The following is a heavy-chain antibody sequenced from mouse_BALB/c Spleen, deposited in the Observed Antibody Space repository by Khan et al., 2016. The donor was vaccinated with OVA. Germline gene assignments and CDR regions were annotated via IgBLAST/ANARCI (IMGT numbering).Heavy chain of an antibody. D-gene: IGHD1-1*02. CDR2: IWSSGST. Sequence: QVQLKQSGPGLVQPSQSLSITCTVSGFSLTSYGVHWVRQSPGKGLEWLGMIWSSGSTDYNATFISRLSISKDNSKSQVFFKMNSLQANDTAIYYSARNRNGYFDYWGQGTTLTVSS. J-gene: IGHJ2*01. CDR3: ARNRNGYFDY. V-gene: IGHV2-2*02. CDR1: GFSLTSYG.